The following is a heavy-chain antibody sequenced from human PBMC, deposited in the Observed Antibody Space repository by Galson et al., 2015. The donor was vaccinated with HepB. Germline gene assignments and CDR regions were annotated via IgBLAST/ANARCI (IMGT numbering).Heavy chain of an antibody. Sequence: SLRLSCAASGFTFSSYAMHWVRQAPGKGLEWVAVISYDGSNKYYADSVKGRFTISRDNSKNTLYLQMNSLRAEDTAVYYCARDPSGDYGGYWGQGTLVTVSS. CDR1: GFTFSSYA. J-gene: IGHJ4*02. V-gene: IGHV3-30-3*01. D-gene: IGHD4-17*01. CDR3: ARDPSGDYGGY. CDR2: ISYDGSNK.